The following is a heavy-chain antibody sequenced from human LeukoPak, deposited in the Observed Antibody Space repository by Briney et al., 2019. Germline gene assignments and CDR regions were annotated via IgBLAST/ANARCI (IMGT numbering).Heavy chain of an antibody. CDR3: ARRLVNRGPTVTTQYYFDY. V-gene: IGHV1-18*01. J-gene: IGHJ4*02. CDR2: ISVYNGYT. D-gene: IGHD4-17*01. CDR1: GYTFTRYG. Sequence: ASVKVSCKASGYTFTRYGINWVRQAPGQGLEWMGWISVYNGYTNYAQKLQGRVSMTTDTSTSTAYMELRSLRSEDTAVYYCARRLVNRGPTVTTQYYFDYWGQGTLVTVSS.